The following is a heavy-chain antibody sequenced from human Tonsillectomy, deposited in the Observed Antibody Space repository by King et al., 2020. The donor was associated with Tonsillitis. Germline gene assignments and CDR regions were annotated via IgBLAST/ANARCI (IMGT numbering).Heavy chain of an antibody. CDR2: SNTNTGNP. CDR1: GYAFSNYA. V-gene: IGHV7-4-1*02. Sequence: QLVQSGSELKKPGASVKISCKASGYAFSNYALNWVRQAPGQGLEWMAWSNTNTGNPTSAQAFTGRFVFSLDTSVNTTYLQISSLKAEDTAVYYCARDVTMGGILRNWYFDLWGRGTLVAVSS. D-gene: IGHD1-14*01. J-gene: IGHJ2*01. CDR3: ARDVTMGGILRNWYFDL.